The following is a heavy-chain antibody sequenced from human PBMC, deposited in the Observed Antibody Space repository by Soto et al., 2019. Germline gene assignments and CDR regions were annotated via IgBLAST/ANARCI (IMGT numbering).Heavy chain of an antibody. D-gene: IGHD3-22*01. J-gene: IGHJ6*02. CDR1: GGSVSSGSYY. CDR3: ARDVVPTYYYDSSGYYPGGMDV. Sequence: QVQLQESGPGLVKPSETLSLTCTVSGGSVSSGSYYWSWIRQPPGKGLEWIGYIYYSGSTNYNPSLKSRVTISVDTSKSQFSLKLSSVTAADTAVYYCARDVVPTYYYDSSGYYPGGMDVWGQGTTVTVSS. CDR2: IYYSGST. V-gene: IGHV4-61*01.